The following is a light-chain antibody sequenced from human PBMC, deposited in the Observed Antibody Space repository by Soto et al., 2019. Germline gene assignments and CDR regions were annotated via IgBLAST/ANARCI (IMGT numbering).Light chain of an antibody. CDR1: QGIGNS. CDR2: SAS. CDR3: QKYNTVPAT. V-gene: IGKV1-27*01. J-gene: IGKJ5*01. Sequence: DIQMTQSPPSLSASVGDRVTITCRASQGIGNSLAWYQQKPGTVPKLLIYSASTLQSGVPSRFSGSGSGTDFTLTISSLQPEDVAAYYCQKYNTVPATFDKGTRLEIK.